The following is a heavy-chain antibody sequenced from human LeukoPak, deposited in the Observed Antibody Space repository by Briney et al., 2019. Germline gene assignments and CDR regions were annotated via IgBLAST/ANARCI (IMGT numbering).Heavy chain of an antibody. CDR1: GGSISSYY. J-gene: IGHJ5*02. D-gene: IGHD2-8*01. Sequence: PSETLSLTCTVSGGSISSYYWSWIRQPPGKGLEWIGYIYYSGSTNYNPSLKSRVTISVDTSKNQFSLKLSSVTAADTAVYYCARGPLGYCTNGACYAGWFDPWGQGTLVTVSS. CDR2: IYYSGST. V-gene: IGHV4-59*01. CDR3: ARGPLGYCTNGACYAGWFDP.